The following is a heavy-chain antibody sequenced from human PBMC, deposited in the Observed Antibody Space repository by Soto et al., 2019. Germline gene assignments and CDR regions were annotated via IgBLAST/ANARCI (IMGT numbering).Heavy chain of an antibody. V-gene: IGHV3-9*01. D-gene: IGHD3-22*01. CDR3: VKDTYDTSGYWGYFDY. J-gene: IGHJ4*02. CDR2: ISWNSGNI. Sequence: EVQLVESGGGLVQPGRSLRLSCAASGFKFEDYAMFWVRQPPGKGLVWVSGISWNSGNIVYADSVKGRFTISRDNAKNSRYLQMNSLRPEDTALYYCVKDTYDTSGYWGYFDYWGQGTLVTVSS. CDR1: GFKFEDYA.